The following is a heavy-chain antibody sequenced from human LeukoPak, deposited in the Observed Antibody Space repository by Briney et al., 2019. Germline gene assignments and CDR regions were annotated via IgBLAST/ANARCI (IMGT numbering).Heavy chain of an antibody. CDR2: IYYSGST. CDR1: GGSISSGGYC. D-gene: IGHD3-3*01. Sequence: SQTLSLTCTVSGGSISSGGYCWSWIRQHPGKGLEWIGYIYYSGSTYYNPSLKSRVTISVDTSKNQFSLKLSSVTAADTAVYYCARDPSSIYFDYWGQGTLVTVSS. CDR3: ARDPSSIYFDY. J-gene: IGHJ4*02. V-gene: IGHV4-31*03.